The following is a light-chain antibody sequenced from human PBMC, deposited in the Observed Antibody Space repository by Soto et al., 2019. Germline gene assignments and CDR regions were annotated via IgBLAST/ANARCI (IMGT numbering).Light chain of an antibody. CDR2: DVT. V-gene: IGLV2-11*01. CDR1: SSDVGAYDY. CDR3: CSYAGSYPWV. Sequence: QSALTQPRSVSESPGQSVTISCTGTSSDVGAYDYVSWYQQHPGKAPQLMIYDVTKRPSGVPHRFSGSRSGNTASLTISGLQAEDDDDYYCCSYAGSYPWVFGGGTKLTVL. J-gene: IGLJ2*01.